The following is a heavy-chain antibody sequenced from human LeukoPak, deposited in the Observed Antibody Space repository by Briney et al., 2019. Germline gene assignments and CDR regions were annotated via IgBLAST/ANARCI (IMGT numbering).Heavy chain of an antibody. V-gene: IGHV1-46*01. Sequence: GASVKVSCKASGYTFTSYYMHWVRQAPGQGLEWMGIINPSGGSTSYAQKFQGRVTMTRDTSISTAYMELSRLRSDDTAMYYCARAAAIVHYYYYYYMDVWGKGTTVTVSS. J-gene: IGHJ6*03. D-gene: IGHD2-2*02. CDR2: INPSGGST. CDR1: GYTFTSYY. CDR3: ARAAAIVHYYYYYYMDV.